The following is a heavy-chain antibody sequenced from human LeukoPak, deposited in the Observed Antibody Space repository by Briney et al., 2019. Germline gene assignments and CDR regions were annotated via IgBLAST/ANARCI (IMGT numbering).Heavy chain of an antibody. CDR3: ARVRSIVVVPANTRFDY. CDR2: IIHSGST. D-gene: IGHD2-2*01. CDR1: GGSFSGYY. J-gene: IGHJ4*02. Sequence: PSETLSLTCAVYGGSFSGYYWSWIRQPAGKGLEWLGEIIHSGSTNYNPSLKSRVTISVETSKNQFSLKLSSVTAADTAVYYCARVRSIVVVPANTRFDYWGQGTLVTVSS. V-gene: IGHV4-34*12.